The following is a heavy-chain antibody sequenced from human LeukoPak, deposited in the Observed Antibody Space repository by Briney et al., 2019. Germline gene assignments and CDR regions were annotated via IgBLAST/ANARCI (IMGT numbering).Heavy chain of an antibody. CDR3: AKDLQLGDYCYGMDV. Sequence: QPGGPLTLLCAASGFTLSTYAMSWPPHAPGKGLEWVSAISGSGGSTYHAVSVKGRFTISRDNSKNTLYLQMNSMRAEDTAVYYCAKDLQLGDYCYGMDVWGQGWTVTV. CDR2: ISGSGGST. D-gene: IGHD3-16*01. V-gene: IGHV3-23*01. CDR1: GFTLSTYA. J-gene: IGHJ6*02.